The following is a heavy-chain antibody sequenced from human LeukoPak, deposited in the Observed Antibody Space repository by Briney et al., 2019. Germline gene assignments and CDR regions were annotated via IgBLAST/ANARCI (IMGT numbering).Heavy chain of an antibody. V-gene: IGHV3-53*01. D-gene: IGHD6-13*01. CDR2: IYSGGST. Sequence: GGSLRLSCAASGFSVSSNYMRWVPQAPGKGLEWVSVIYSGGSTYYADSVKGRFTISRDNSKNTLYLQMHSLRAEDTAVYYCATGYSSSWYYWGQGTLVTVSS. CDR3: ATGYSSSWYY. CDR1: GFSVSSNY. J-gene: IGHJ4*02.